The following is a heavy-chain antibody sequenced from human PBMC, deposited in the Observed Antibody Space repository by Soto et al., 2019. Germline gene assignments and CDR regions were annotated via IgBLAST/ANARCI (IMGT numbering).Heavy chain of an antibody. CDR2: IWFDGSKK. CDR1: GFTFRSYG. CDR3: AGVRLVPYGYGMAV. Sequence: QMQLVESGGGVVQPGRSLRLSCAASGFTFRSYGIHWVRQAPGKGLEWVALIWFDGSKKYYVDSVKGRFAVSRDNSKNSLYRQLNSVRVEDTAVYYGAGVRLVPYGYGMAVWGQGTTATVSS. V-gene: IGHV3-33*01. J-gene: IGHJ6*02. D-gene: IGHD3-10*01.